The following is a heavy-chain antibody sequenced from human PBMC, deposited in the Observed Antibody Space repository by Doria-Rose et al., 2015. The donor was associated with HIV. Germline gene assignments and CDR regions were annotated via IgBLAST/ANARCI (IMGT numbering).Heavy chain of an antibody. V-gene: IGHV2-26*01. CDR3: ARIKSSRWYHKYYFDF. J-gene: IGHJ4*02. D-gene: IGHD6-13*01. Sequence: PTETLTLTCTVSGVSLSSPGMGVSWIRQPPGKALEWLANIFSDDERSYKTSRKSRLTISRGTSKSQVVLTMTDMDPVDTATYYCARIKSSRWYHKYYFDFWGQGTLVIVSA. CDR2: IFSDDER. CDR1: GVSLSSPGMG.